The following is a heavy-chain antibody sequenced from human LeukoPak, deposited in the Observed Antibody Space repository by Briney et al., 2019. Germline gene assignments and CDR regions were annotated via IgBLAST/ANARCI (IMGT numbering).Heavy chain of an antibody. Sequence: ASVKVSCKASGYTFTSYGISWVRQAPGQGLEWMGWISAYNGNTNYAQKLQGRVTMTTDTSTSTAYMELRSLRSDDTAVYYCARGITMVRGVIPNFDYWGQGTLVTVSS. CDR3: ARGITMVRGVIPNFDY. CDR1: GYTFTSYG. D-gene: IGHD3-10*01. J-gene: IGHJ4*02. CDR2: ISAYNGNT. V-gene: IGHV1-18*01.